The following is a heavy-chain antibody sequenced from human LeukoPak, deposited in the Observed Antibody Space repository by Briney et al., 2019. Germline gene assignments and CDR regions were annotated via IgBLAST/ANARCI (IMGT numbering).Heavy chain of an antibody. CDR3: ARGVPAAIKWASYYFDY. CDR1: GGSISSYY. V-gene: IGHV4-59*01. D-gene: IGHD2-2*01. Sequence: TASETLSLTCTVSGGSISSYYWSWIRQPPGKGLEWVGYIYYSGSTNYNPSLKSRVTISVDTSKNQFSLKLSSVTAADTAVYYCARGVPAAIKWASYYFDYWGQGTLVTVSS. CDR2: IYYSGST. J-gene: IGHJ4*02.